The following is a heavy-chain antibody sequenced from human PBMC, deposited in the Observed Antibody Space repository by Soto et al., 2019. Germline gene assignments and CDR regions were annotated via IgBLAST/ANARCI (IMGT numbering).Heavy chain of an antibody. J-gene: IGHJ6*02. Sequence: GASVKVSCKASGYTFTSYGISWVRQAPGQGLEWIGWINPNSGGTNNAQKFQGRVTMTRDTSTSTVYMELSALIPDDTAVYYCARSLLDEYSSSWRSAYYGMDVWGQGTTVTVSS. CDR1: GYTFTSYG. V-gene: IGHV1-2*02. D-gene: IGHD6-13*01. CDR3: ARSLLDEYSSSWRSAYYGMDV. CDR2: INPNSGGT.